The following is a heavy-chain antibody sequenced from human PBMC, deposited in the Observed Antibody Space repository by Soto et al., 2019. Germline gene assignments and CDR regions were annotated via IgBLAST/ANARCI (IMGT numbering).Heavy chain of an antibody. V-gene: IGHV1-2*02. J-gene: IGHJ4*02. CDR3: ANSGSFFRPSLGYFDY. D-gene: IGHD1-26*01. Sequence: XPGKVSCKASAFPFTGHYRHRVRQAPGQGLEWMGWINPNSGGTSYARKFQGRVTMTRDTSITTAYMELSRLSSDDTAVYYCANSGSFFRPSLGYFDYCGQGTLVTFYS. CDR2: INPNSGGT. CDR1: AFPFTGHY.